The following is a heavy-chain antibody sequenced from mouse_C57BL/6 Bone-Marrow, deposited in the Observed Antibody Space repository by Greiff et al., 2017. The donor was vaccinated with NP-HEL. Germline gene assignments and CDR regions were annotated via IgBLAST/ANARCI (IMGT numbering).Heavy chain of an antibody. CDR3: ARSGYYDV. CDR1: GYTFNDYY. V-gene: IGHV14-2*02. CDR2: IDPEDGET. Sequence: VQLQQSGAELVRPGASVKLSCKASGYTFNDYYMHWVKQRPVQGLEWIGRIDPEDGETNYTPKFKGKATMTADTSSNTAYLQLSSLTSEDTAVYYCARSGYYDVGDRGTAVTVTS. J-gene: IGHJ1*03.